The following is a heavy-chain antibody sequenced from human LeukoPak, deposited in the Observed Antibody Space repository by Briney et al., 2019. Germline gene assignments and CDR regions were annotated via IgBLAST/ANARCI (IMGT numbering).Heavy chain of an antibody. J-gene: IGHJ4*02. D-gene: IGHD5-24*01. V-gene: IGHV4-30-4*01. Sequence: SETLSLTCTVSGGSISSGDYFWSCIRQPPGKGLEWIGYIYYSGSTSYNPSLKSRVTISVDTSNNQFSLKLSSVTAADTAVYYCARGATSFDYWGQGTLVTVSS. CDR1: GGSISSGDYF. CDR3: ARGATSFDY. CDR2: IYYSGST.